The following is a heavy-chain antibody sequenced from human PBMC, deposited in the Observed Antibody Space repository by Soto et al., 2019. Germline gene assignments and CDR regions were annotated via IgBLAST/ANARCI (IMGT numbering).Heavy chain of an antibody. J-gene: IGHJ6*02. CDR1: GFTFSSYG. Sequence: PGGSLRLSCAASGFTFSSYGMHWVRQAPGKGLEWVAVISYDGSNKYYADSVKGRFTISRDNSKNTLYLQMNSLRAEDTAVYYCAKCTLPAPKDYYYGMDVWGQGTTVTVSS. CDR3: AKCTLPAPKDYYYGMDV. D-gene: IGHD1-1*01. CDR2: ISYDGSNK. V-gene: IGHV3-30*18.